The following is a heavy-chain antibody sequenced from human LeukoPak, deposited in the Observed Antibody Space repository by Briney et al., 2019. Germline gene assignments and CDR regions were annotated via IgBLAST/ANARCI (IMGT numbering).Heavy chain of an antibody. CDR2: IYYTGST. CDR1: GGSVSTYY. Sequence: SETLSLTCTVSGGSVSTYYWTWIRQPPGKGLEWIGYIYYTGSTNYNPSLKSRVTISVDTSKNQFSLKLTSVTAADTAVYYCARVYGSGYDFRGAFDIWGQGTMVSVSS. J-gene: IGHJ3*02. CDR3: ARVYGSGYDFRGAFDI. D-gene: IGHD5-12*01. V-gene: IGHV4-59*02.